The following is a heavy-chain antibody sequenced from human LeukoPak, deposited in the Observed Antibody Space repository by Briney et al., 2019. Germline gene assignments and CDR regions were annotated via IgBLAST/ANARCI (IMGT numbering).Heavy chain of an antibody. CDR1: GGSISSGSYY. V-gene: IGHV4-61*02. J-gene: IGHJ4*02. CDR3: AREVLGYCSSTSCYSGDH. CDR2: IYTSGST. D-gene: IGHD2-2*01. Sequence: PSQTLSLTCTVSGGSISSGSYYWSWIRQPAGKGLEWIGRIYTSGSTNYNPSLKSRVTISVDTSKNQFSLKLSSVTAADTAVYYCAREVLGYCSSTSCYSGDHWGQGTLVTVSS.